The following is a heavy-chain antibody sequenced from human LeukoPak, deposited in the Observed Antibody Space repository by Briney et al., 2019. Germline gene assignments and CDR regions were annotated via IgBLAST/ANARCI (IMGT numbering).Heavy chain of an antibody. CDR2: IYPNSGGT. CDR1: GYTFIGYY. J-gene: IGHJ4*02. V-gene: IGHV1-2*06. CDR3: ARDPEGVTPLDY. D-gene: IGHD3-10*01. Sequence: ASVKVSCKTSGYTFIGYYIHWVRQAPGQGLEWMGRIYPNSGGTNYAQKFQGRVTMTTDTSTSTAYMELRSLTSDDTAMYYCARDPEGVTPLDYWGQGTLVTVSS.